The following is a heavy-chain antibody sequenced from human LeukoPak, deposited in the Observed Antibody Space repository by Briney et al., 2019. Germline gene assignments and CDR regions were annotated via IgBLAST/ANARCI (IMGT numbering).Heavy chain of an antibody. V-gene: IGHV4-59*08. J-gene: IGHJ4*02. CDR2: IYYSGST. CDR1: GGSISSYY. Sequence: SETLSLTCTVSGGSISSYYWSWIRQPPGKGLEWIGYIYYSGSTNYNPSLKSRVTISVDTSKNQFSLKLSSVTAADTAVYYCARLRWELWYFDYWGQGTLVTVSS. CDR3: ARLRWELWYFDY. D-gene: IGHD1-26*01.